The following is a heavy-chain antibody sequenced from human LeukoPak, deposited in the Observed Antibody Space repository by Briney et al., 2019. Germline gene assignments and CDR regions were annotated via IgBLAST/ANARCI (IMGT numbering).Heavy chain of an antibody. D-gene: IGHD6-19*01. CDR3: ARDESSGWHDY. J-gene: IGHJ4*02. CDR1: GGSFSGYY. CDR2: INHSGST. V-gene: IGHV4-34*01. Sequence: SETLSLTCAVYGGSFSGYYWSWIRQPPGKGLEWIGEINHSGSTNYNPSLKSRVTISVDTSKNQFSPKLSSVTAADTAVYYCARDESSGWHDYWGQGTLVTVSS.